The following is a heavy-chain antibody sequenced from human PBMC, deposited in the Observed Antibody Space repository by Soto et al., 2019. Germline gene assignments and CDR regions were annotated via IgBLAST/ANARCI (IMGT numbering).Heavy chain of an antibody. Sequence: SETLSLTCAVSGVSISSGGYSWSWIRQPPGKGLEWIGYIYHSGSTYYNPSLKSRVTISVDTSKSQFSLKLSSVTAADTAVYYCARGGASITMLRNWFDPWGQGTLVTVSS. CDR1: GVSISSGGYS. V-gene: IGHV4-30-2*05. CDR3: ARGGASITMLRNWFDP. J-gene: IGHJ5*02. D-gene: IGHD3-10*01. CDR2: IYHSGST.